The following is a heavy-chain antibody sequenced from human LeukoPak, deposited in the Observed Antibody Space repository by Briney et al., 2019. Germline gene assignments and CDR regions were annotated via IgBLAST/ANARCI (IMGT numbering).Heavy chain of an antibody. J-gene: IGHJ6*04. D-gene: IGHD3-10*01. CDR3: ARLVVRGVIEDYYGMDV. Sequence: GASLRISCKGSGYSFTSYWISWVRQMPGKGLEWMGRIDPSDSYTNYSPSFQGHVTISADKSISTAYLQWSSLKASDTAMYYCARLVVRGVIEDYYGMDVWGKGTTVTVSS. CDR2: IDPSDSYT. V-gene: IGHV5-10-1*01. CDR1: GYSFTSYW.